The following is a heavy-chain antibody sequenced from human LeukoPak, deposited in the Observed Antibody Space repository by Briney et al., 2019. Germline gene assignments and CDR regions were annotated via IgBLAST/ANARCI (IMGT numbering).Heavy chain of an antibody. CDR3: AREPDIVVVPAASAWFDP. V-gene: IGHV4-39*07. D-gene: IGHD2-2*01. CDR1: GGSISHYY. Sequence: SETLSLTCTVSGGSISHYYWGWIRQPPGKGLEWIGSIYYSGSTYYNPSLKSRVTISVDTSKNQFSLRLSSVTAADTAVYYCAREPDIVVVPAASAWFDPWGQGTLVTVSS. CDR2: IYYSGST. J-gene: IGHJ5*02.